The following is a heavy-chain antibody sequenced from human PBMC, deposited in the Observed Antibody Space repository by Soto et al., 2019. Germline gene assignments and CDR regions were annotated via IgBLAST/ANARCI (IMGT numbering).Heavy chain of an antibody. CDR2: IWFDGSKQ. V-gene: IGHV3-33*01. CDR1: GFTFSASG. CDR3: ARDLNTGYVGDY. Sequence: QGQLVESGGGVVQPGTSLRLSCVASGFTFSASGMHWVRQTPGKGLEWVAIIWFDGSKQYYADSVKGRFTVSRDNPGSTLFLQMNALRTEDTAMYYCARDLNTGYVGDYWGQGARVVVSS. D-gene: IGHD5-12*01. J-gene: IGHJ4*02.